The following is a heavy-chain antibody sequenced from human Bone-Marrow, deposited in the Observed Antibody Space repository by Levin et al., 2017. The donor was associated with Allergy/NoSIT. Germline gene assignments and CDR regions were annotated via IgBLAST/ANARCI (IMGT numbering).Heavy chain of an antibody. Sequence: ASVKVSCKASGYTFTGYYMHWVRQAPGQGLEWMGWINPNSGGTNYAQKFQGRVTMTRDTSISTAYMELSRLRSDDTAVYYCAREVIQPRHGLAWYSSSWYPRTYYYGMDVWGQGTTVTVSS. D-gene: IGHD6-13*01. CDR1: GYTFTGYY. CDR2: INPNSGGT. CDR3: AREVIQPRHGLAWYSSSWYPRTYYYGMDV. J-gene: IGHJ6*02. V-gene: IGHV1-2*02.